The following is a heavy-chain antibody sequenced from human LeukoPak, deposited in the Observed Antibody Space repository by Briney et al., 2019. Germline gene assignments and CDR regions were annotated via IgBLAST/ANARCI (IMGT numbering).Heavy chain of an antibody. D-gene: IGHD2-15*01. V-gene: IGHV1-69*05. CDR3: ARGSYYFDY. J-gene: IGHJ4*02. CDR1: GGTFTSYA. Sequence: RASVKVSCKTSGGTFTSYAITWVRQAPGQGLEWMGKIIPISGTTNYAQKFQGRVTMTRDTSISTAYMELSRLRSDDTAVYYCARGSYYFDYWGQGTLVTVSS. CDR2: IIPISGTT.